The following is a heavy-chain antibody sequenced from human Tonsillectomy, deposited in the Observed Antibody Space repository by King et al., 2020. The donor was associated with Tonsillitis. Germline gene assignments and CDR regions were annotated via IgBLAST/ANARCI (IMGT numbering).Heavy chain of an antibody. CDR3: AGFDSGGYYGGFDY. Sequence: VQLVESGGGVVQPGTSLRLSYAASKFTFSSYAMHWVRQAPGKGLEWVAVISSDGSNIHYADSVKGRFTISRDNSKNTLYLQMNSLRAEDTAVYYCAGFDSGGYYGGFDYWGQGTLVTVSA. D-gene: IGHD3-22*01. CDR1: KFTFSSYA. V-gene: IGHV3-30-3*01. J-gene: IGHJ4*02. CDR2: ISSDGSNI.